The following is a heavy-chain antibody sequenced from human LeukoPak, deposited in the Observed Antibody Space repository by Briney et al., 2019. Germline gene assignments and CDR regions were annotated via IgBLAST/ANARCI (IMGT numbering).Heavy chain of an antibody. V-gene: IGHV3-9*03. CDR2: ISWNSGSI. Sequence: GGSLRLSCAASGFTFDDYAMHWVRQAPGKGLEWVSGISWNSGSIGYADSVKGRFTISRDNAKNSLYLQMNSLRAEDMALYYCATLNIVVVPAATYYYYYMDVWGKGTTVTVSS. D-gene: IGHD2-2*01. CDR3: ATLNIVVVPAATYYYYYMDV. J-gene: IGHJ6*03. CDR1: GFTFDDYA.